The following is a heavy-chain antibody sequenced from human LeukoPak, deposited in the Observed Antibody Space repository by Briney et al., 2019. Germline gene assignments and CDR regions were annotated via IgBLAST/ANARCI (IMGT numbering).Heavy chain of an antibody. J-gene: IGHJ3*02. Sequence: PSGTLSLTCAVSGDSISGTNWWSWVRQPPGRGLEWIGETYHSGSTNLNPSLKSRVTISVDKSKNQFSLKLSSVTAADTAVYYCAKSNGYGLIDIWGQGTMVTVSS. CDR1: GDSISGTNW. CDR3: AKSNGYGLIDI. D-gene: IGHD3-22*01. V-gene: IGHV4-4*02. CDR2: TYHSGST.